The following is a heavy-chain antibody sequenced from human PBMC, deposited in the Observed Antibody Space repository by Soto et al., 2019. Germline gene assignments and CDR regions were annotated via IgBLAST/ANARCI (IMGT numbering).Heavy chain of an antibody. V-gene: IGHV4-4*02. CDR1: GGSISSSNW. CDR3: ARVAVAGTRFDY. Sequence: QVQLQESGPGLVKPSGTLSLTCAVSGGSISSSNWWSWVRQPPGKGLEWIGEIYHSGSTNYNPSLKSRVTTSVDKSTNQLSLKLSSLTAADTAVYYCARVAVAGTRFDYWGQGTLVTVSS. J-gene: IGHJ4*02. CDR2: IYHSGST. D-gene: IGHD6-19*01.